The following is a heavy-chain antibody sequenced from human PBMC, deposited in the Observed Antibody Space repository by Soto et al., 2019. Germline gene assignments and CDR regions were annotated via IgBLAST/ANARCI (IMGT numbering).Heavy chain of an antibody. J-gene: IGHJ3*01. CDR1: GYTFTINW. CDR3: ATPGGRDFNAFDV. V-gene: IGHV5-51*01. CDR2: IFPIDSDT. Sequence: PGESLKISCKGSGYTFTINWIGWVLQMPWKGLEWMGIIFPIDSDTRYSPSSQGQVTISADNSISTAYLQWSSLKASDTAIYYCATPGGRDFNAFDVWGQGTMVTVSS. D-gene: IGHD2-21*02.